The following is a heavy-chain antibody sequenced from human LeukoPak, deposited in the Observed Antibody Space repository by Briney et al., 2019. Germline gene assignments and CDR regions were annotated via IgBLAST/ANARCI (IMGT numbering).Heavy chain of an antibody. V-gene: IGHV4-34*01. CDR2: VNHSGGT. CDR3: ARNHVATTYNWFDP. Sequence: PSETLSLTCAVYGGSLSGDYWTWIRQPPGKGLEWIGEVNHSGGTRYNASLRSRVTITVDTSKNQFSLKVSSVTAADTAVYYCARNHVATTYNWFDPWGQGMLVTVSS. CDR1: GGSLSGDY. J-gene: IGHJ5*02. D-gene: IGHD5-12*01.